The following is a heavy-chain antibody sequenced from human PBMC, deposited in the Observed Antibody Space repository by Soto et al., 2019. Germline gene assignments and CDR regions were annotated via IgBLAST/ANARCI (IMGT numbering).Heavy chain of an antibody. CDR1: GGTFSSYA. D-gene: IGHD2-2*01. J-gene: IGHJ5*02. Sequence: SVKVSCKASGGTFSSYAISWVRQAPGQGLEWMGGIIPIFGTANYAQKFQGRVTITADESTSTAYMELSSLRSEDTAVYYCARESSRVGYCSSTSCRRAQGNWFDPWGQGTLVTVSS. CDR3: ARESSRVGYCSSTSCRRAQGNWFDP. V-gene: IGHV1-69*13. CDR2: IIPIFGTA.